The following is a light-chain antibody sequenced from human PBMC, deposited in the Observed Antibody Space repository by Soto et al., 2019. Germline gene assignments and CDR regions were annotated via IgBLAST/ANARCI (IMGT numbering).Light chain of an antibody. CDR2: GAS. V-gene: IGKV3-20*01. CDR3: QQYGSSPPVT. J-gene: IGKJ5*01. CDR1: QSVSSSY. Sequence: EIVLTQSPGTLSLSPGERATLSCRASQSVSSSYLAWYQQKPGQAPRLLIYGASGRATGIPDRFSGSGSGTDFTLTTSSLEPEDLAVYYCQQYGSSPPVTFGQGTRLEIK.